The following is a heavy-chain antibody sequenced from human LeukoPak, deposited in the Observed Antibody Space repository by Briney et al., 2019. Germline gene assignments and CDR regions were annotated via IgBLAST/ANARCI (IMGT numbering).Heavy chain of an antibody. D-gene: IGHD6-13*01. V-gene: IGHV3-53*01. CDR1: GFTVSSNY. CDR2: IYSGGST. Sequence: GVSLRLSCAASGFTVSSNYMSWVRQAPGKGVEWVSVIYSGGSTYYADSVKGRFTSSRDNSKNTLYLQMNSLRAEDTAVYYCAREIAAAGYYYYFYMDVWGKGTTVTVSS. CDR3: AREIAAAGYYYYFYMDV. J-gene: IGHJ6*03.